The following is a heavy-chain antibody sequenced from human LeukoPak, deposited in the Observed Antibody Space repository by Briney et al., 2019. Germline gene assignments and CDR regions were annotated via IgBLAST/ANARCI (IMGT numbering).Heavy chain of an antibody. CDR3: AEAVDGYNPEGY. CDR2: INPNSGGT. D-gene: IGHD5-24*01. J-gene: IGHJ4*02. Sequence: EASVKVSCKASGYTFTSYGISWVRQAPGQGLEWMGWINPNSGGTNYAQKFQGRVTMTRDTSISTAYMELSRLRSDDTAVYYCAEAVDGYNPEGYWGQGTLVTVSS. CDR1: GYTFTSYG. V-gene: IGHV1-2*02.